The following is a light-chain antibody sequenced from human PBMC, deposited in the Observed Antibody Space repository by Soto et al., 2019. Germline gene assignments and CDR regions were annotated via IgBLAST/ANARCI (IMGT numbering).Light chain of an antibody. CDR3: SSYTTNNTHV. V-gene: IGLV2-14*01. CDR2: EIF. J-gene: IGLJ2*01. Sequence: QSALTQPASVSASPGQSISISCSGTTNDVGAFDYVSWYQQHPGKAPKLIIYEIFNRPSGLSNRFSGSKSGNTASLTISGLQAEDEAYYYCSSYTTNNTHVFGGGTKLTVL. CDR1: TNDVGAFDY.